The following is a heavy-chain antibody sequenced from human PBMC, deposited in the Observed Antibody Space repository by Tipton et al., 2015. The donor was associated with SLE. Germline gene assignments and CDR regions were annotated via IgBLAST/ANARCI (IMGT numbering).Heavy chain of an antibody. CDR1: GGSFSGYY. D-gene: IGHD6-19*01. J-gene: IGHJ3*02. Sequence: TLSLTCAVYGGSFSGYYWSWIRQPPGKGLEWIGEINHSGSTNYNPSLKSRVTISVDTSKNQFSLKLSSVTAADTAVYYCARLPYLWQWLVSAFDIWGQGTMVTVSS. V-gene: IGHV4-34*01. CDR3: ARLPYLWQWLVSAFDI. CDR2: INHSGST.